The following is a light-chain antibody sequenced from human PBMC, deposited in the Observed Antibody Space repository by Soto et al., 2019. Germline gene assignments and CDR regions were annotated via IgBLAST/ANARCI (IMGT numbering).Light chain of an antibody. J-gene: IGKJ4*01. CDR2: DAS. CDR1: QSVSSF. CDR3: QQRSNWPPGA. V-gene: IGKV3-11*01. Sequence: EIVLTQSPATLSLSPGERATLSCRASQSVSSFLAWYQQTPGQAPRLLIYDASNRATGIPARFSGRGSGTDFTXTXSXXXXXDFAVYYCQQRSNWPPGAFGGGTKVEIK.